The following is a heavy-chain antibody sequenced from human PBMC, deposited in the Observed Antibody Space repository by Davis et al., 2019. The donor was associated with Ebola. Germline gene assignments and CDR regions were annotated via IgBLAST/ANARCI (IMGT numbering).Heavy chain of an antibody. CDR3: ASLPDI. CDR1: GYIFTTYG. Sequence: ASVKVSCKASGYIFTTYGMHWLRHAPGQGLEWMGWINTNTGNPTYAEGFTGRFVFSLDTSVSTAYLQINSLKTDDTAVYYCASLPDIWGQGTMVTVSS. CDR2: INTNTGNP. J-gene: IGHJ3*02. V-gene: IGHV7-4-1*02.